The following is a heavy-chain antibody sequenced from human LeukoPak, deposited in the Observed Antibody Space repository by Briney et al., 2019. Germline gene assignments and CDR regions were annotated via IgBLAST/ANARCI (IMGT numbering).Heavy chain of an antibody. CDR2: VNQDGSKK. Sequence: GGSLRLSCAASGFSFSTYWMSWVRQAPGKGLEWVANVNQDGSKKYYVDSVKGRFAISRDNAKNSLYLQMNSLRAEDTAVYYCARVIRGVPWNWFDPWGQGTLVTVSS. CDR1: GFSFSTYW. V-gene: IGHV3-7*04. J-gene: IGHJ5*02. CDR3: ARVIRGVPWNWFDP. D-gene: IGHD3-10*01.